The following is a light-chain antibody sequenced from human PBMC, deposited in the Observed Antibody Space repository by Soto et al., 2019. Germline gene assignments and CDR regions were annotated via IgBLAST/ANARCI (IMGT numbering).Light chain of an antibody. CDR2: DVS. CDR3: SSYTSSSTPV. CDR1: SSDVGGYNY. J-gene: IGLJ1*01. V-gene: IGLV2-11*01. Sequence: QSVLTQPRSVSGSPGQSVTISCTGTSSDVGGYNYVSWYQQHPGKAPKLMIYDVSKRPSGVPDRFSGSRSGNTASLTISGLQAEDEADYYCSSYTSSSTPVFGTGPKVTVL.